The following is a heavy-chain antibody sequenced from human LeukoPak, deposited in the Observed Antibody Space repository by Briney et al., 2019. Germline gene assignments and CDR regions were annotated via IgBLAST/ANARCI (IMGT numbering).Heavy chain of an antibody. Sequence: GRSLRLSCAASGFTFSSYGMHWVRQAPGKGLEWVAVISYDGSNKYYADSVKGRFTISRDNSKNTLYLQMNSLRAEDTAVYYCAKDLLRFFVVVTGGDAFDIWGQGTMVTVSS. J-gene: IGHJ3*02. CDR1: GFTFSSYG. V-gene: IGHV3-30*18. CDR3: AKDLLRFFVVVTGGDAFDI. D-gene: IGHD2-21*02. CDR2: ISYDGSNK.